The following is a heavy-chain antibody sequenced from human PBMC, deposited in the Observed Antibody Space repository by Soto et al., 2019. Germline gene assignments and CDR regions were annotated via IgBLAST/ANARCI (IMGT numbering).Heavy chain of an antibody. CDR3: ARVYCSGGSCDAQAIWYFDY. CDR2: INHSGST. D-gene: IGHD2-15*01. CDR1: GGSFSGYY. Sequence: PSETLSLTXAVYGGSFSGYYWSWIRQPPGKGLEWIGEINHSGSTNYNPSLKSRVTISVDTSKNQFSLKLSSVTAADTAVYYCARVYCSGGSCDAQAIWYFDYWGQGTTVTVSS. J-gene: IGHJ4*02. V-gene: IGHV4-34*01.